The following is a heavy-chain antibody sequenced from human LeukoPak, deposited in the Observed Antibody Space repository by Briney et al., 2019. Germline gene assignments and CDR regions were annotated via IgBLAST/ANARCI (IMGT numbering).Heavy chain of an antibody. CDR1: GGSISSYY. J-gene: IGHJ4*02. Sequence: SEILSLTCTVSGGSISSYYWSWIRQPPGKGLEWIGEINHSGSTNYNPSLKSRVTISVDTSKNQFSLKLSSVTAADTAVYYCARGHYDSSGYYSPFDYWGQGTLVTVSS. CDR2: INHSGST. CDR3: ARGHYDSSGYYSPFDY. V-gene: IGHV4-34*01. D-gene: IGHD3-22*01.